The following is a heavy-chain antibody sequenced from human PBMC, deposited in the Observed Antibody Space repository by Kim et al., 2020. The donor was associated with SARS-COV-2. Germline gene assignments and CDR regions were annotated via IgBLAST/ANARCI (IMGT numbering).Heavy chain of an antibody. Sequence: GGSLRLSCAASGFTFSSYSMNWVRQAPGKGLEWVSYISSSSTIYYADSVKGRFTISRDNAKNSLYLQMNSLRDEDTAVYYCARDPEVPAAISQRPAEYFQHWGQGTLVTVSS. CDR3: ARDPEVPAAISQRPAEYFQH. J-gene: IGHJ1*01. D-gene: IGHD2-2*02. V-gene: IGHV3-48*02. CDR1: GFTFSSYS. CDR2: ISSSSTI.